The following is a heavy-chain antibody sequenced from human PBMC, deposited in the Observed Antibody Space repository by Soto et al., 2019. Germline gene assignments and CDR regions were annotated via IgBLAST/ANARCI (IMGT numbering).Heavy chain of an antibody. Sequence: GESLKISCAASGFTFSSYEMNWVRPAPGKGLEWVSYISSSGSTIYYADSVKGRFTISRDNAKNSLYLQMNSLRAEDTAVDYCARDRNWEGQWLVYDAFDIWGQGTMVTVSS. V-gene: IGHV3-48*03. D-gene: IGHD6-19*01. CDR1: GFTFSSYE. CDR2: ISSSGSTI. CDR3: ARDRNWEGQWLVYDAFDI. J-gene: IGHJ3*02.